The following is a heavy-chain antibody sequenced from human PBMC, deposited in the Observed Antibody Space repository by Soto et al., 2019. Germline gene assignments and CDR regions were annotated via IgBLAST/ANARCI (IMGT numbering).Heavy chain of an antibody. J-gene: IGHJ4*02. CDR2: INSDGSTT. V-gene: IGHV3-74*01. CDR3: ASAPYPVFDC. CDR1: GFTFSTYW. Sequence: GGSLRLSCAASGFTFSTYWMHWVRQAPGKGLVWVSRINSDGSTTSYADSVKGRFTISRDNAKNTLYLQMSSLRAEDTAVYYCASAPYPVFDCWGRGTLVTVSS.